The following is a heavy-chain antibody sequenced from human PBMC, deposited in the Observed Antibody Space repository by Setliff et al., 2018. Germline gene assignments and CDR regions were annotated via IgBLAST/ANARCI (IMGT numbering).Heavy chain of an antibody. D-gene: IGHD3-3*01. CDR2: VYSDGET. Sequence: SETLSLTCTVSGGFIYDHYWTWIRQPAGEGLQWIGRVYSDGETDYSPSLKSRVTISVDKSNNQFSLNLKSMTAADTAVYYCRFWSGYYKNDYWGQGTLVTVSS. V-gene: IGHV4-4*07. CDR1: GGFIYDHY. J-gene: IGHJ4*02. CDR3: RFWSGYYKNDY.